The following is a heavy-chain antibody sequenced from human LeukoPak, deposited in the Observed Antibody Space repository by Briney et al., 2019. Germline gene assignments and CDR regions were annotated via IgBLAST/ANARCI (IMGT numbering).Heavy chain of an antibody. CDR3: SRASNWTYAAYNWFDP. CDR1: GFTFSSYA. CDR2: IKQDGSQK. V-gene: IGHV3-7*01. Sequence: PGGSLRLSCAASGFTFSSYAMTWVRQAPGKGLEWVANIKQDGSQKYYVDSVKGRFTISRDNTKNSLYLQMNSLKSEDTAVYYCSRASNWTYAAYNWFDPWGQGTLVTVSS. J-gene: IGHJ5*02. D-gene: IGHD3/OR15-3a*01.